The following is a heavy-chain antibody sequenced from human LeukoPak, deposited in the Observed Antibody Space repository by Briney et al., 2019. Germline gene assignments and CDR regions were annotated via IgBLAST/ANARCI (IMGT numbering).Heavy chain of an antibody. Sequence: GRSLRLSCAASGFTFSSYAMSWVRQAPGKGLEWVSSISSSSSYIYYADSVKGRFTISRDNAKNSLYLQMNSLRAEDTAVYYCAREYYYDSSGYGFDYWGQGTLVTVSS. V-gene: IGHV3-21*01. CDR2: ISSSSSYI. CDR3: AREYYYDSSGYGFDY. J-gene: IGHJ4*02. CDR1: GFTFSSYA. D-gene: IGHD3-22*01.